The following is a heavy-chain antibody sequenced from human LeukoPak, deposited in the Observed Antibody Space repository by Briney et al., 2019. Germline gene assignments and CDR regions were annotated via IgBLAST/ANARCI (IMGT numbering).Heavy chain of an antibody. D-gene: IGHD3-22*01. Sequence: GGSLRLSCASSGFTFSSYAKHWVRQAPGKGLEWVAVISYDGSNKYYADSVKGRFTISRDNSKNTLYLQMNSLRAEDTAVYYCAREGADGYWAFDYWGQGTLDTVSS. CDR3: AREGADGYWAFDY. V-gene: IGHV3-30-3*01. CDR2: ISYDGSNK. J-gene: IGHJ4*02. CDR1: GFTFSSYA.